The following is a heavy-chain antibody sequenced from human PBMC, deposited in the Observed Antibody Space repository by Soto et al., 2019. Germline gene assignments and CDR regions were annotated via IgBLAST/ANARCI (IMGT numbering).Heavy chain of an antibody. CDR3: ARQGDDILTGYYRFDY. Sequence: QVQLQESDPGLVKPSETLSLTCTVSGGSISSYYWSWIRQPPGKGLEWIGYIYYSGSTNYNPSLKSRVTISVDTSKNQFSLKLSSVTAADTAVYYCARQGDDILTGYYRFDYWGQGTLVTVSS. CDR1: GGSISSYY. CDR2: IYYSGST. J-gene: IGHJ4*02. V-gene: IGHV4-59*08. D-gene: IGHD3-9*01.